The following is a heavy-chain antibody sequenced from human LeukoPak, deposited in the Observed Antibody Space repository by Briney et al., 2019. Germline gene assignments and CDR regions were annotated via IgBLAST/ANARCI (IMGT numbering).Heavy chain of an antibody. CDR3: ARDSRSFGGTYFDY. V-gene: IGHV3-23*01. Sequence: GGSLRLSCAASGFTFSSYAMSWVRQAPGKGLEWVSAMSGSDDNTYYADSVKGRFTISRDTSKTTLYLQMNSLRAEDTAVYYCARDSRSFGGTYFDYWGQGTLVTVSS. D-gene: IGHD4-23*01. CDR1: GFTFSSYA. J-gene: IGHJ4*02. CDR2: MSGSDDNT.